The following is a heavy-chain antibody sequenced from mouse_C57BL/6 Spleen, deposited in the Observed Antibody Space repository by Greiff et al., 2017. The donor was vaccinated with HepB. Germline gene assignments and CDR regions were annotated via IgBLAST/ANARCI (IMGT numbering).Heavy chain of an antibody. V-gene: IGHV1-55*01. CDR2: IYPGSGST. Sequence: VQLQQPGAELVKPGASVKMSCKASGYTFTSYWITWVKQRPGQGLEWIGDIYPGSGSTNYNEKFKSKATLTVDTSSSTAYMQLSSLTSEDSAVYCCATTMAKRAWFAYWGQGTLVTVSA. D-gene: IGHD2-1*01. CDR3: ATTMAKRAWFAY. CDR1: GYTFTSYW. J-gene: IGHJ3*01.